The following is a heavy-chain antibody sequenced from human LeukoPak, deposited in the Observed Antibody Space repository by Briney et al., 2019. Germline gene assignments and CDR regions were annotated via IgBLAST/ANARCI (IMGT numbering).Heavy chain of an antibody. CDR3: ARGYCRGTSCNRYTFDM. V-gene: IGHV4-59*01. CDR2: IYYSGGT. D-gene: IGHD2-2*01. J-gene: IGHJ3*02. Sequence: SETLSLTCTVSDGSISSYYWSWIRQSPGKGLEWIGYIYYSGGTNYNPSLKSRVTISVDTSKNQFSLKLSSVTATDTAVYYCARGYCRGTSCNRYTFDMWGQGTMVTVSS. CDR1: DGSISSYY.